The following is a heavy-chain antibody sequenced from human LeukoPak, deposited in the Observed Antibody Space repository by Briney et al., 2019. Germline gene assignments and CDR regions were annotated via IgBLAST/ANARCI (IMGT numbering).Heavy chain of an antibody. CDR3: AKYKPSSPFDF. V-gene: IGHV3-23*01. D-gene: IGHD1-1*01. J-gene: IGHJ4*02. Sequence: GGSLRLSCAASGFPFSTYAMTWVRQAPGKGLEWVSSITGSGYNTYYPDSMRGRFTISRDNPKNTLFLQMDSLRAEDTAIYYCAKYKPSSPFDFWGQGTLVTVSS. CDR2: ITGSGYNT. CDR1: GFPFSTYA.